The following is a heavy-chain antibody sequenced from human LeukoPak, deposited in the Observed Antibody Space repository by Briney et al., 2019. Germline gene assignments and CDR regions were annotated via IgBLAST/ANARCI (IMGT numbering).Heavy chain of an antibody. Sequence: PGGSLRLSCAASGFTFSSYAMPWVRQAPGKGLEWVALISYDGTNKFYEDSVKGRFTISRDNSKNTLFLQVNSLRAEDTAVYYCARDLTGWGESSGYSDYWGQGTLVTVSS. CDR3: ARDLTGWGESSGYSDY. CDR1: GFTFSSYA. D-gene: IGHD3-22*01. CDR2: ISYDGTNK. J-gene: IGHJ4*02. V-gene: IGHV3-30*01.